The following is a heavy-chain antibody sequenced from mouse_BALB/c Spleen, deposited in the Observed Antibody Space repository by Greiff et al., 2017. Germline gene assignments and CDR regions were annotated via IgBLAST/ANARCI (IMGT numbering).Heavy chain of an antibody. V-gene: IGHV1S81*02. CDR3: ARRYGSSLYYAMDY. D-gene: IGHD1-1*01. J-gene: IGHJ4*01. CDR2: INPSNGRT. Sequence: VQLQQPGAELVKPGASVKLSCKASGYTFTSYWMHWVKQRPGQGLEWIGEINPSNGRTNYNEKFKSKATLTVDKSSSTAYMQLSSLTSEDSAVYYCARRYGSSLYYAMDYWGQGTSVTVSS. CDR1: GYTFTSYW.